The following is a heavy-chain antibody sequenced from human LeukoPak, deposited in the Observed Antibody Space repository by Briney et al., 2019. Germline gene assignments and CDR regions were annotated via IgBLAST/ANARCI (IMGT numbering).Heavy chain of an antibody. V-gene: IGHV4-34*01. Sequence: SETLSLTCAVYGGSFSGYYWSWIRQPPGKGLEWIGEINHSGSTNYNPSLKSRVTISVDTSKNQFSLKLSSVTAADTAVYYCARGKGGSYFPLHCFDYWGQGTLVTVSS. CDR2: INHSGST. J-gene: IGHJ4*02. CDR1: GGSFSGYY. CDR3: ARGKGGSYFPLHCFDY. D-gene: IGHD1-26*01.